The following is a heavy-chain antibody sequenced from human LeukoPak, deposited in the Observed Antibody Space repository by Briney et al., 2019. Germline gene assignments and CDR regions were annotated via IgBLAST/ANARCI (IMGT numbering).Heavy chain of an antibody. D-gene: IGHD6-19*01. CDR3: ASRSGWDDY. CDR2: ISYDGSNK. Sequence: PGGSLRLSCAASGFTFSSYAMSWVRQAPGKGLEWVAVISYDGSNKYYADSVKGRFTISRDNSKNTLYLQMNSLRAEDTAVYYCASRSGWDDYWGQGTLVTVSS. V-gene: IGHV3-30-3*01. J-gene: IGHJ4*02. CDR1: GFTFSSYA.